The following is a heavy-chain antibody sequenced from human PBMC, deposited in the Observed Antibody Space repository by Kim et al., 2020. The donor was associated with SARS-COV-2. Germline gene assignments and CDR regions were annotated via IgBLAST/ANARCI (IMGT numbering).Heavy chain of an antibody. CDR2: INPTRGNT. J-gene: IGHJ6*02. CDR1: GYTFTTYA. Sequence: ASVKVSCMASGYTFTTYAIQWVRQAPGQGLEWLGWINPTRGNTKYSDTFQGRITITRDTSARTAYMELSSLRPEDTAGYYCARSVAIMPPGMDVWGQGTTVTASS. V-gene: IGHV1-3*01. CDR3: ARSVAIMPPGMDV. D-gene: IGHD2-21*01.